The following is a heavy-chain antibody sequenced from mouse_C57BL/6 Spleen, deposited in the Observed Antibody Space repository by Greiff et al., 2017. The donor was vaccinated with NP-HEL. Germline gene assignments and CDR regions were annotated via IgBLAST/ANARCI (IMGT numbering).Heavy chain of an antibody. CDR1: GYAFTNYL. V-gene: IGHV1-54*01. J-gene: IGHJ2*01. Sequence: QVQLKESGAELVRPGTSVKVSCKASGYAFTNYLIEWVKQRPGQGLEWIGVINTGSGGTNYNEKFKGKATLTADKSSSTAYMQLSSLTSEDAAVYFCARSAQDYFDYWGQGTTLTVSS. CDR3: ARSAQDYFDY. CDR2: INTGSGGT. D-gene: IGHD3-2*02.